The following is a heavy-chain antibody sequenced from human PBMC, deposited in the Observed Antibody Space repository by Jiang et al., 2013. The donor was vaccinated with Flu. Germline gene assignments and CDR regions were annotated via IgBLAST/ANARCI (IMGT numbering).Heavy chain of an antibody. CDR1: GFTFRSYS. J-gene: IGHJ5*01. CDR2: ITTSSTYI. CDR3: AKAGAAGGYCNGGNCYSDS. V-gene: IGHV3-21*01. D-gene: IGHD2-15*01. Sequence: QLLESGGGLVKPGGSLRLSCAASGFTFRSYSMNWVRQAPGKGLEWVSSITTSSTYIYYADSVRGRFTISRDNAKDSLYLQMNSLRAEDTAVYFCAKAGAAGGYCNGGNCYSDSWGQGTLVTVSS.